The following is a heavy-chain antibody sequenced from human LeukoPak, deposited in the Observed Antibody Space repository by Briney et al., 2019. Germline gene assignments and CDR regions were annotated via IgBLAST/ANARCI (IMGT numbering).Heavy chain of an antibody. CDR3: ARDPVAGTTTFDY. D-gene: IGHD1-7*01. CDR1: GFTFSSHW. V-gene: IGHV3-7*01. Sequence: GGSLRLSCAASGFTFSSHWMSWVRQAPGKGLEWVANIKQDGSEKYYVDSVKGRFTISRDNAKNSLYLQMNSLRAEDTAVYYCARDPVAGTTTFDYWGQGTLVTVSS. CDR2: IKQDGSEK. J-gene: IGHJ4*02.